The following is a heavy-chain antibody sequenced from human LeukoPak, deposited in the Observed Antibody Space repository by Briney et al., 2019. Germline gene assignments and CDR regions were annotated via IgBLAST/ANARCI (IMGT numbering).Heavy chain of an antibody. V-gene: IGHV4-39*01. Sequence: PSETLSLTCTVSGGSISSSSYYWGWIRQPPGKGLEWFGSIYYSGSTYYNPSLKSRVTISVDTSKNQFSLKLSSVTAADAAVYYCASTGRWLPAAPYYYYYMDVWGKGTTVTVSS. CDR2: IYYSGST. D-gene: IGHD2-2*01. CDR3: ASTGRWLPAAPYYYYYMDV. CDR1: GGSISSSSYY. J-gene: IGHJ6*03.